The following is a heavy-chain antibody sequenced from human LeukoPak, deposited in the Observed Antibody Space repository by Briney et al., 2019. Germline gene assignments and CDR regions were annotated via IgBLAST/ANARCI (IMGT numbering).Heavy chain of an antibody. CDR1: GFTFSSYE. CDR2: ISSSGSTI. CDR3: AKTITPNPLYYYYMDV. Sequence: GGSLRLSCAASGFTFSSYEMNWVRQAPGKGLEWVSYISSSGSTIYYADSVKGRFTISRDNSKNTLYLQMNSLRAEDTAVYYCAKTITPNPLYYYYMDVWGKGTTVTISS. J-gene: IGHJ6*03. D-gene: IGHD1-14*01. V-gene: IGHV3-48*03.